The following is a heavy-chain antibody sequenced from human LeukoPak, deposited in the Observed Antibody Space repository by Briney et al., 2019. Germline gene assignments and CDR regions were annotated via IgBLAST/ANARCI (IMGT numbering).Heavy chain of an antibody. V-gene: IGHV3-23*01. CDR1: GFTFSSYA. CDR2: ISRSGGST. J-gene: IGHJ4*02. D-gene: IGHD6-25*01. Sequence: GGSPRLSCAASGFTFSSYAMSWVRQPPGKGLEWVSAISRSGGSTYYADSVKGRFTISRDNAKNSLNLQMNSLRAEDTAVYYCARDGNIAACDYWGQGTLVTVSS. CDR3: ARDGNIAACDY.